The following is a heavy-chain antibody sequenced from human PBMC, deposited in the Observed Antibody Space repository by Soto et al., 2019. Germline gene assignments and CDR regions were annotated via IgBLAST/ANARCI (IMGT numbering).Heavy chain of an antibody. J-gene: IGHJ5*02. CDR3: ARGNGTRLRKWFHP. D-gene: IGHD2-2*01. Sequence: SETLSLTCAVYGGSFSGYYCSWIRQPPWKGLEWIEEINHSGSTNYNPSLKSRVTISVDTSKNQFSLKLSSVTAADTAVYYCARGNGTRLRKWFHPCGQGTLVTV. CDR1: GGSFSGYY. CDR2: INHSGST. V-gene: IGHV4-34*01.